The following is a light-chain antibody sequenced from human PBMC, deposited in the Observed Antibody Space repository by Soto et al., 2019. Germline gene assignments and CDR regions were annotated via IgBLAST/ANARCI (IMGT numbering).Light chain of an antibody. CDR2: GAS. Sequence: EIVMTQSPATLSVSPGERVTLSCRASQSVSSNLAWYQQKPGQAPRLLIYGASTRATGIPARFSGGGSGTQFTLTISSLQSEDFAVYYCQQYNNWPHTFGQGTKVDIK. J-gene: IGKJ1*01. CDR3: QQYNNWPHT. CDR1: QSVSSN. V-gene: IGKV3-15*01.